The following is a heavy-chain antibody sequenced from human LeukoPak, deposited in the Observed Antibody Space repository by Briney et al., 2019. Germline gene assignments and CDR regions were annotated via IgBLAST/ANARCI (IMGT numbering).Heavy chain of an antibody. J-gene: IGHJ5*02. D-gene: IGHD2-2*01. V-gene: IGHV4-61*02. Sequence: SETLSLTCTVSGGSISSGSYYWSWIRQPAGKGLEWIGRIYTSGSTNYNPSLKSRVTISVDTSKNQFSLKLSSVTAADTAVYYCARDDDCSSTSCYDGGWFDPWGQGTLVTVSS. CDR2: IYTSGST. CDR3: ARDDDCSSTSCYDGGWFDP. CDR1: GGSISSGSYY.